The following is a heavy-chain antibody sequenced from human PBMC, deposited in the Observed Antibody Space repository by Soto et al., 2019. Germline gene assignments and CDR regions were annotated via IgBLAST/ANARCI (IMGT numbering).Heavy chain of an antibody. V-gene: IGHV4-39*01. CDR1: GGSISSSYY. CDR3: ATVWFGESQH. CDR2: IYYSGST. D-gene: IGHD3-10*01. Sequence: QLQLQESGPGLVKPSETLSLTCTVSGGSISSSYYWGWIRQPPGKGLEWIGSIYYSGSTYYNPSLRSRVTISVETSKNQASLKLSSVTAADTAVYYCATVWFGESQHWGQGTLVTVSS. J-gene: IGHJ1*01.